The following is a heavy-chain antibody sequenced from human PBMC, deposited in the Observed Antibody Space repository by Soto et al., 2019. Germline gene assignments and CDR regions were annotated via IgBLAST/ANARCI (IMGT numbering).Heavy chain of an antibody. D-gene: IGHD3-22*01. Sequence: PGGSLRLSCAASRFTFSNYAMSWVRQAPGKGLEWVSGISGSGGTTYYADSVKGRFTISRDNSKNTLYLQMNSLRAEDTAVYYCACPLFGYYDTGAYYDAWGQGTLVTVSS. J-gene: IGHJ5*02. CDR3: ACPLFGYYDTGAYYDA. V-gene: IGHV3-23*01. CDR2: ISGSGGTT. CDR1: RFTFSNYA.